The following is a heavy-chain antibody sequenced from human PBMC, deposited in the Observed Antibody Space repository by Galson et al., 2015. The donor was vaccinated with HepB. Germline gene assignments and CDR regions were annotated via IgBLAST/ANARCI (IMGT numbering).Heavy chain of an antibody. V-gene: IGHV4-34*01. CDR2: INHSGNT. CDR3: ARGRFWVVPAAIQRYYYYGMGV. Sequence: ETLSLTCAVYGGSFSGYYWSWIRQPPGKGLEWIGEINHSGNTNYNLSLKSRVTISVDTSKNQFSLKLSSLTAADTAVYYCARGRFWVVPAAIQRYYYYGMGVWGQGTTVTVSS. D-gene: IGHD2-2*01. J-gene: IGHJ6*02. CDR1: GGSFSGYY.